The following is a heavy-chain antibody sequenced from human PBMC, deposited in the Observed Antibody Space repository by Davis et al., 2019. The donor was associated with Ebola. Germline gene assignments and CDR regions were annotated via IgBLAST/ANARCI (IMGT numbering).Heavy chain of an antibody. J-gene: IGHJ3*02. V-gene: IGHV4-59*08. CDR2: IFYSGHT. CDR3: ARRLYYYDSSGYSAGAFDI. CDR1: GGSISSYY. D-gene: IGHD3-22*01. Sequence: SETLSLTCTVSGGSISSYYWSWIRQPPGKGLEYIGYIFYSGHTNYNPSLKSRVTISVDTSKNQFSLKLSSVTAADTAVYYCARRLYYYDSSGYSAGAFDIWGQGTMVTVSS.